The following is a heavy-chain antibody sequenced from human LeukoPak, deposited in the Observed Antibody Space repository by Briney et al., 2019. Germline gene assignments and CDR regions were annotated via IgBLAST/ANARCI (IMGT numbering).Heavy chain of an antibody. CDR2: IWYDGSNK. CDR3: AKGEKSYYYDSSGYPYY. J-gene: IGHJ4*02. Sequence: GGSLRLSCAASGFTFSSYGMHWVRQAPGKGLEWVAVIWYDGSNKYYADSVKGRFTISRDNSKNTLYLQMNSLRAKDTAVYYCAKGEKSYYYDSSGYPYYWGQGTLVTVSS. CDR1: GFTFSSYG. D-gene: IGHD3-22*01. V-gene: IGHV3-33*06.